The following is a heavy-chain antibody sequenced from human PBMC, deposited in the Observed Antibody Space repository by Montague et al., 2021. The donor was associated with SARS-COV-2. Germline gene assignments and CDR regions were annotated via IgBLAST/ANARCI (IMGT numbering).Heavy chain of an antibody. CDR3: ARDGADYSFAYYHEMDV. D-gene: IGHD5-12*01. J-gene: IGHJ6*02. V-gene: IGHV4-4*07. Sequence: SETLSLTCTVSGVSVRTYYWSWIRQSAGKKLEWMGRLYTSGSTXXXPSXXXRVTMSLDTSKNLFSLNLSSMTAADTAVYYCARDGADYSFAYYHEMDVWGQGIAVTVSS. CDR1: GVSVRTYY. CDR2: LYTSGST.